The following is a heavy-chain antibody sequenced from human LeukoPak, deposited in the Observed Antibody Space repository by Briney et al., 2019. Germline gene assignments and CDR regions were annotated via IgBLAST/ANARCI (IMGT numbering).Heavy chain of an antibody. CDR1: GYTFTGYY. Sequence: ASVKVSCKASGYTFTGYYMHWVRQAPGQGLEWMGWINPNSGGTNYAQKFQGRVTMTRDTSISTAYMELSRPRSDDTAVYYCAREYCSSTSCAYGDFDYWGQGTLVTVSP. J-gene: IGHJ4*02. D-gene: IGHD2-2*01. V-gene: IGHV1-2*02. CDR2: INPNSGGT. CDR3: AREYCSSTSCAYGDFDY.